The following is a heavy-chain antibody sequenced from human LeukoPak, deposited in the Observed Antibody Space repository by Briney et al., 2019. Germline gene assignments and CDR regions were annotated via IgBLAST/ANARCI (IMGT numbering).Heavy chain of an antibody. J-gene: IGHJ1*01. V-gene: IGHV1-2*02. CDR1: GYTSTGYY. CDR3: ARGDYIISAEYFQH. CDR2: INPNSGGT. Sequence: GASVKVSCKASGYTSTGYYMHRGRQAPGQRLERMGCINPNSGGTNYAQKFQRRVTMTRDTSISTAYTELSRLRSDDTAVYYCARGDYIISAEYFQHWGQGALVTV. D-gene: IGHD3-3*02.